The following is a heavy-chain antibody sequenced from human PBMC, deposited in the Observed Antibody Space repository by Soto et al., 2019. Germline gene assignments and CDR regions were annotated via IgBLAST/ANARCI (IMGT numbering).Heavy chain of an antibody. J-gene: IGHJ4*02. D-gene: IGHD6-19*01. CDR2: IYHSGST. CDR1: DYSIRRGYY. V-gene: IGHV4-38-2*02. Sequence: AEAQSLACPFSDYSIRRGYYWVWFGDPPGNVLEWIGSIYHSGSTYYNPSLKSRVTISVDTSKNQFSLKLSSVTAADTAVDDCAREGIAVAGTNSDYWGQGTLVTVSS. CDR3: AREGIAVAGTNSDY.